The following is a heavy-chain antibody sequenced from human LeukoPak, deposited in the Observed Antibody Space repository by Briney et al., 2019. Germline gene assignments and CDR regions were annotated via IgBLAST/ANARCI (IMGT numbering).Heavy chain of an antibody. CDR2: ISGSGGST. CDR1: GFTFSDHY. CDR3: AKDFSTNGN. V-gene: IGHV3-23*01. J-gene: IGHJ4*02. D-gene: IGHD1-26*01. Sequence: RPGGSLRLSCAASGFTFSDHYMDWVRQAPGKGLEWVSAISGSGGSTYYADSVKGRFTISRDNSKNTLYLQMNSLRAEDTAVYYCAKDFSTNGNWGQGTLVTVSS.